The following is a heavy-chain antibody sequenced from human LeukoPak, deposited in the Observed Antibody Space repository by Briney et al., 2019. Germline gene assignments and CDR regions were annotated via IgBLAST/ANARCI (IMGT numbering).Heavy chain of an antibody. CDR3: ARVVFPSRVSDY. V-gene: IGHV3-7*01. CDR2: IKQDGSEK. Sequence: GGSLRLSXAASGFTFSSYWMSWVCQAPGKGLEGVANIKQDGSEKYYVDSVRGRFTISKDNAKNSLYLQMNSLRVEDTAVYYCARVVFPSRVSDYWGQGTLVTVSS. D-gene: IGHD2-21*01. J-gene: IGHJ4*02. CDR1: GFTFSSYW.